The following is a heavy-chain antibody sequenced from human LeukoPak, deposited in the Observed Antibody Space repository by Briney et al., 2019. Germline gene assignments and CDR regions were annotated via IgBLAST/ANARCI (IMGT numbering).Heavy chain of an antibody. CDR1: GFTFSSYT. J-gene: IGHJ4*02. CDR3: ERVVVSSGSLDY. Sequence: GGSLRLSCAASGFTFSSYTMNWVRQAPGKGLEWVSSISSSSGYIYYAESVKGRFTISRDNARNSLYLQMNSLRAEDTAVSYCERVVVSSGSLDYWGQGTLVTVTS. CDR2: ISSSSGYI. V-gene: IGHV3-21*01. D-gene: IGHD3-10*01.